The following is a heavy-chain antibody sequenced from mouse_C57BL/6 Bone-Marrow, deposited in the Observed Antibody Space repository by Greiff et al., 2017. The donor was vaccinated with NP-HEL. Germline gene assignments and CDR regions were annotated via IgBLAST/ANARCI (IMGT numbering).Heavy chain of an antibody. J-gene: IGHJ3*01. CDR3: AIRGDYDSAWCAY. CDR1: GYTFTDYY. V-gene: IGHV1-26*01. CDR2: INPNNGGT. Sequence: EVQLQQSGPELVKPGASVKISCKASGYTFTDYYMNWVKQSHGTSLEWIGDINPNNGGTSYHQKCKGKATLTVDKSSSTAYMARRSLTSDDSAVYDCAIRGDYDSAWCAYWGQGTLVTVSA. D-gene: IGHD2-4*01.